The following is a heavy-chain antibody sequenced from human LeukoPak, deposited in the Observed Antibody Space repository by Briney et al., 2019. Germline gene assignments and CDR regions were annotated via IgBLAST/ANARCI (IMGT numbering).Heavy chain of an antibody. J-gene: IGHJ4*02. CDR3: ARDSLGGSSYVY. V-gene: IGHV3-7*04. CDR1: GFTFNNHY. D-gene: IGHD3-10*01. Sequence: GGSLRLSCAASGFTFNNHYMTWVRQAPGQGLEWVANIKQDGSETYYLDSVKGRFTISRDNAKNSLYLQLNNVRAEDTAVYYCARDSLGGSSYVYWGQGTLVTVSS. CDR2: IKQDGSET.